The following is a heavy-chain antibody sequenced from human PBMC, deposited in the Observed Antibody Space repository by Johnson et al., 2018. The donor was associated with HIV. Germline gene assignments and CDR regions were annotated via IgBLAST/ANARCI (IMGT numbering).Heavy chain of an antibody. J-gene: IGHJ3*02. Sequence: EVQLVESGGGLVQPGRSLRLSCAASGFTFDDYAMHWVRQAPGKGLEWVSGISWNSGSIGYADSVKGRFTISRDNAKDSLYLQMNSLRAEDTAIYFCARDKSKVTSAPDQEAFDIWGQGTMVTVSS. CDR3: ARDKSKVTSAPDQEAFDI. V-gene: IGHV3-9*01. CDR1: GFTFDDYA. D-gene: IGHD6-13*01. CDR2: ISWNSGSI.